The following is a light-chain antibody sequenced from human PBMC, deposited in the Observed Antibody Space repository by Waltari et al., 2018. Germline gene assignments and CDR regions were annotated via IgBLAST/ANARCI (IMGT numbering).Light chain of an antibody. CDR3: QHYVRLPAT. V-gene: IGKV3-20*01. CDR2: GAS. CDR1: QSVSRA. J-gene: IGKJ1*01. Sequence: SCRASQSVSRALAWYQQKPGQAPRLLIYGASNRATGIPDRFSGGGSVTDFSLTISRLEPEDFAVYYCQHYVRLPATFGQGTKVEIK.